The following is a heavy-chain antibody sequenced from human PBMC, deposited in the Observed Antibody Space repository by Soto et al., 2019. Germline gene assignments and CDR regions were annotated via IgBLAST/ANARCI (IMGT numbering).Heavy chain of an antibody. D-gene: IGHD3-3*01. J-gene: IGHJ6*03. CDR1: GGSISSYY. CDR3: ARGSYDFWSGDEEFVYYYYMDV. V-gene: IGHV4-59*01. Sequence: SETLSLTCTVSGGSISSYYWSWIRQPPGKGLEWIGYIYYSGSTNYNPSLKSRVTISVDTSKNQFSLKLSSVTAADTAVYYCARGSYDFWSGDEEFVYYYYMDVWGKGTTVTVSS. CDR2: IYYSGST.